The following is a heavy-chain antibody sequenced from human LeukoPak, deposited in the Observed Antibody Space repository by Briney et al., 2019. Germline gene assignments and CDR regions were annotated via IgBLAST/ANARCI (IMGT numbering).Heavy chain of an antibody. CDR2: IYYSGST. D-gene: IGHD4-11*01. Sequence: SETLSLTCTVSGGSISSSSYYWGWIRQPPGKGLEWIGSIYYSGSTYYNPSLKSRVTISVDTSKNQFSLKLSSVTAADTAVYYCARLTTPPFGYYYYYMDVWGKGTTVTISS. CDR1: GGSISSSSYY. J-gene: IGHJ6*03. CDR3: ARLTTPPFGYYYYYMDV. V-gene: IGHV4-39*01.